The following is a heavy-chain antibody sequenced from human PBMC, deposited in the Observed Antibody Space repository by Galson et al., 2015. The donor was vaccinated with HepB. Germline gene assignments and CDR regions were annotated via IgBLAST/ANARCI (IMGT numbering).Heavy chain of an antibody. J-gene: IGHJ3*02. D-gene: IGHD4-23*01. CDR2: ITPFTGDT. Sequence: SVKVSCKASGYTFTYRHLHWVRQAPGQALEWMGKITPFTGDTNFAQEFQDRVTLTRDKSMTTAYMELSSLRSEDTAMYYCARSSYGGNSADAFDIWGQGAMVAVSS. V-gene: IGHV1-45*02. CDR1: GYTFTYRH. CDR3: ARSSYGGNSADAFDI.